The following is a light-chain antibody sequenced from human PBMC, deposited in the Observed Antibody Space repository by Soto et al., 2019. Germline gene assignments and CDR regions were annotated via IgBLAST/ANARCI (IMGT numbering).Light chain of an antibody. J-gene: IGKJ1*01. CDR1: QNIRNN. CDR2: SAT. CDR3: QQYDNWPPLT. V-gene: IGKV3-15*01. Sequence: VMTQSPATLSVSPGDRATLSCRASQNIRNNLAWYRQTPGQAPRLLVYSATTRAAGVPPRFSGSGSGTEFTLTISSLQSEDSAVYYCQQYDNWPPLTFGQGTTLEI.